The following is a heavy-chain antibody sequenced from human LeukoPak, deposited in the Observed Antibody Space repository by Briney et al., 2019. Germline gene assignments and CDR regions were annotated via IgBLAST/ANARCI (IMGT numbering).Heavy chain of an antibody. CDR3: ARDGNFDY. J-gene: IGHJ4*02. Sequence: AAVKVSCKASGYSFTDYHIHWVRQAPGQGLEWLGWINPKNGGTKYARKFWGRFTLTEDTSSSTAYMELSSLTSDDTAIYYCARDGNFDYWGQGTLVTVSS. CDR1: GYSFTDYH. CDR2: INPKNGGT. D-gene: IGHD2-15*01. V-gene: IGHV1-2*02.